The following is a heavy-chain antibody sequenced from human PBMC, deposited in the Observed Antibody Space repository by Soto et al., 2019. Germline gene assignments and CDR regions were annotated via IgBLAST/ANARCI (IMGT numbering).Heavy chain of an antibody. Sequence: QVQLQESGPGLVKPSQTLSLTCTVSGGSISSGGYYWSWIRQHPGQGLEWIGYIYYSGSTYYNPSLKSRVTISADTSTNQFSLRLSSVTAADTAVYYWARVSGHIVRGVMSWFEPWGQGTLVTVSS. V-gene: IGHV4-31*03. D-gene: IGHD3-10*01. CDR3: ARVSGHIVRGVMSWFEP. J-gene: IGHJ5*02. CDR2: IYYSGST. CDR1: GGSISSGGYY.